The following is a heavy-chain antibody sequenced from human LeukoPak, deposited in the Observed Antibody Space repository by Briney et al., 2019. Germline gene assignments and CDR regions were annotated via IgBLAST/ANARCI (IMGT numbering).Heavy chain of an antibody. J-gene: IGHJ4*02. CDR1: GGSFSGYY. CDR2: INYSAST. D-gene: IGHD3-3*02. V-gene: IGHV4-34*01. Sequence: SETLSLTCDVYGGSFSGYYWSWIRQPPGKGLEWIGEINYSASTNYNPSLKSRVTISVDTSKTQVSLKLSSVTAADTAVYYCARGISPRVYFDYWGQGSLVTVSS. CDR3: ARGISPRVYFDY.